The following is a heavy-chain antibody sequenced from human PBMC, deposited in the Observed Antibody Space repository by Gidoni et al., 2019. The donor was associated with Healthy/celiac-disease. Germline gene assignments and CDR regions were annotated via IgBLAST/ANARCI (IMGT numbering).Heavy chain of an antibody. CDR3: ARNSDKGYSSGGGPFDY. D-gene: IGHD6-19*01. V-gene: IGHV3-33*01. J-gene: IGHJ4*02. CDR2: IWYDGSNK. Sequence: TFSSYGMHWVRQAPGKGLEWVAVIWYDGSNKYYADSVKGRFTISRDNSKNTLYLQMNSLRAEDTAVYYCARNSDKGYSSGGGPFDYWGQGTLVTVSS. CDR1: TFSSYG.